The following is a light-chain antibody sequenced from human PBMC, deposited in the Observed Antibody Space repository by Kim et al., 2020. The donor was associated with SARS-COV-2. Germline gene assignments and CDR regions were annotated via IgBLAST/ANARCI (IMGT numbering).Light chain of an antibody. J-gene: IGLJ2*01. V-gene: IGLV3-19*01. CDR1: SLRSYY. CDR2: GKN. CDR3: NSRDSNDNVV. Sequence: VAVGQTVRITCQGDSLRSYYATWYQQKPGQAPILVIYGKNNRPSGIPDRFSGSSSGNTASLTITGTQAGDEADYYCNSRDSNDNVVFGGGTQLTFL.